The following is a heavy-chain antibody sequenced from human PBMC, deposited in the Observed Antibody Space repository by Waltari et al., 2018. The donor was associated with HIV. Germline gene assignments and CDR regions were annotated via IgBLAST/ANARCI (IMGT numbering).Heavy chain of an antibody. J-gene: IGHJ6*02. V-gene: IGHV4-34*01. Sequence: QVQLRQWGAGLLKPSETLSLTCAVYGGSFSGSYWSWIRQPPGKGLEWIGEINHSGSTNDNPSLKGRVTISVDTSKNRFSLKLTSVTAADTAVFDCARARLVSRGQYCSTTSCLPHYYYYYGMDVWGQGTTVTVSS. D-gene: IGHD2-2*01. CDR1: GGSFSGSY. CDR2: INHSGST. CDR3: ARARLVSRGQYCSTTSCLPHYYYYYGMDV.